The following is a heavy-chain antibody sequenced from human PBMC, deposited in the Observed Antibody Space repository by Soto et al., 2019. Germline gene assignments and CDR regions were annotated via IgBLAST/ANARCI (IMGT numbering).Heavy chain of an antibody. J-gene: IGHJ6*02. CDR1: GGSFSGYY. V-gene: IGHV4-34*01. D-gene: IGHD5-18*01. CDR2: INHSGST. CDR3: ARGDVQLGVNQRYYYYGMDV. Sequence: SETLSLTCAVYGGSFSGYYWSWIRQPPGKGLEWIGEINHSGSTNYNPSLKSRVTISVDTSKNQFSLKLSSVTAADTAVYYCARGDVQLGVNQRYYYYGMDVWGQVTTVTVSS.